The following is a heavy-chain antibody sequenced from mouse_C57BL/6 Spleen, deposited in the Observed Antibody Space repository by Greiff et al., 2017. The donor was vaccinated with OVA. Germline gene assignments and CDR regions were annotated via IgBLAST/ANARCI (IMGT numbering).Heavy chain of an antibody. CDR2: IWSGGST. J-gene: IGHJ2*01. V-gene: IGHV2-2*01. CDR3: ARNGIITTVEYYFDY. Sequence: VMLVESGPGLVQPSQSLSITCTVSGFSLTSYGVHWVRQSPGKGLEWLGVIWSGGSTDYNAAFISRLSISKDNSKSQVFFKMNSLQADDTAIYYCARNGIITTVEYYFDYWGQGTTLTVSS. CDR1: GFSLTSYG. D-gene: IGHD1-1*01.